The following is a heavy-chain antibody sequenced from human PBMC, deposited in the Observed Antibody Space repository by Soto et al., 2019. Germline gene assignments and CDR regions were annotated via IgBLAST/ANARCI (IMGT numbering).Heavy chain of an antibody. CDR1: GFTFSNYG. CDR3: ARDMGYSSGHGFDL. V-gene: IGHV3-33*01. CDR2: TWNDGSNK. J-gene: IGHJ4*02. D-gene: IGHD6-19*01. Sequence: GGSLRLSCAASGFTFSNYGMHWVRQAPGKGLDCVALTWNDGSNKYYTDSVKGRFTISRDNSKNTLYLQMNSLRAEDTALYYCARDMGYSSGHGFDLWGQGTLVTVYS.